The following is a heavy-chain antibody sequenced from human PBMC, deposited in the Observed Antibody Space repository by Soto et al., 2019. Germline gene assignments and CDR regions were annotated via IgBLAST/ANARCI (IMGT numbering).Heavy chain of an antibody. D-gene: IGHD3-3*01. V-gene: IGHV3-30*03. CDR3: ARDRAGGYYDFWSGYPGYYYGMDV. CDR1: GFTFSSYG. CDR2: ISYDGSNK. J-gene: IGHJ6*02. Sequence: GGSLRLSCAASGFTFSSYGMHWVRQAPGKGLEWVAVISYDGSNKYYADSVKGRFTISRDNSKNTLYLQMNSLRAEDTAVYYCARDRAGGYYDFWSGYPGYYYGMDVWGQGTTVTVSS.